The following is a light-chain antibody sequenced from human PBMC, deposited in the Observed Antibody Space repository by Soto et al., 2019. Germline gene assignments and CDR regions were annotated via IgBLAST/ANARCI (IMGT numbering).Light chain of an antibody. CDR3: LQYNSYALM. V-gene: IGKV1-17*01. J-gene: IGKJ1*01. CDR1: QGVRND. Sequence: DIQMTQSPSSLSASVGDRVTITCRASQGVRNDLGWYPQKPGKAPERLIYDASSLQSVVPSRFTSSRSGTEFTLPISSLQPEDFATYYCLQYNSYALMFGQGTKVDIQ. CDR2: DAS.